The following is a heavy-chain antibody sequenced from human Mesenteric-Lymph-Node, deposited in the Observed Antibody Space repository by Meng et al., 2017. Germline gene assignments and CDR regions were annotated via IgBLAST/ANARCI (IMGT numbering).Heavy chain of an antibody. CDR1: GGSISSSNYY. CDR2: IYNSGST. Sequence: VQPQGPGPGLVKPSQTLSLTCTVSGGSISSSNYYWSWIRQPPGKGLEWSGHIYNSGSTYYNPSLKSRITISVDTSKNQFSLKLSSVTAADTAVYYCARGQKGYFDLWGRGTLVTVSS. J-gene: IGHJ2*01. CDR3: ARGQKGYFDL. V-gene: IGHV4-30-4*01.